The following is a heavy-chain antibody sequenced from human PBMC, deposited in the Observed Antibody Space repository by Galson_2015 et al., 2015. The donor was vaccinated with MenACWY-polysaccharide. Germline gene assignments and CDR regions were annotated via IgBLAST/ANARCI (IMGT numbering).Heavy chain of an antibody. CDR1: GFTLSDYS. J-gene: IGHJ6*02. V-gene: IGHV3-48*01. Sequence: CAASGFTLSDYSINWVRQAPGKGLEWLSYISSRSDTIYYADSVKGRFTISRDNAKNSLYLQMSSLRAEDTAMYYCARDQYGSGNYYMPYYYYGMDVWGQGTTVTVSS. CDR3: ARDQYGSGNYYMPYYYYGMDV. CDR2: ISSRSDTI. D-gene: IGHD3-10*01.